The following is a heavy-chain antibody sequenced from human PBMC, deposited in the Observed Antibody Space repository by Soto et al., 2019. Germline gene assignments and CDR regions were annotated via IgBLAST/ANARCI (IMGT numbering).Heavy chain of an antibody. V-gene: IGHV4-59*01. CDR1: GVSISSYF. CDR3: ARIGGYHGPLDY. Sequence: QVQLQESGPGLVKPSETLSITCSVSGVSISSYFWSWIRQPPGRGLEWIGYTYHRGSTNYSPSLKSRVAISLDTSENQFSLKVSSVTAADTAVYYCARIGGYHGPLDYWGQGTPVTVSS. J-gene: IGHJ4*02. D-gene: IGHD3-16*02. CDR2: TYHRGST.